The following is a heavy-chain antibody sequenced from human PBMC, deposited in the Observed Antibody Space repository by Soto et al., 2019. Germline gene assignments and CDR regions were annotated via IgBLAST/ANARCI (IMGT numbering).Heavy chain of an antibody. Sequence: EVQLVESGGGLVKPGGSLRLSCAASGLTFSSYSMNWVRQAPGKGLEWVSSISSSSSYIYYADSVKGRFTISRDNAKNSLYLQMNSLRAEDTAVYYCARDVIQDYYGSGENWFDPWGQGTLVTVSS. D-gene: IGHD3-10*01. J-gene: IGHJ5*02. CDR3: ARDVIQDYYGSGENWFDP. V-gene: IGHV3-21*01. CDR2: ISSSSSYI. CDR1: GLTFSSYS.